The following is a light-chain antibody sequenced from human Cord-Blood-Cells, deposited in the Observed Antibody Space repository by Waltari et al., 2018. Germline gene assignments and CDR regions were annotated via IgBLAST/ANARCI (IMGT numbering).Light chain of an antibody. J-gene: IGKJ1*01. CDR1: QSVLYSSNNKNY. CDR2: WAS. V-gene: IGKV4-1*01. CDR3: QQYYSTPPT. Sequence: DIVMTQSPDSLAVPLRERATINCKSSQSVLYSSNNKNYLAWYQQKPGQPPKLLIYWASTRESGVPDRFSGSGSGTDFTLTISSLQAEDVAVYYCQQYYSTPPTFGQGTKVEIK.